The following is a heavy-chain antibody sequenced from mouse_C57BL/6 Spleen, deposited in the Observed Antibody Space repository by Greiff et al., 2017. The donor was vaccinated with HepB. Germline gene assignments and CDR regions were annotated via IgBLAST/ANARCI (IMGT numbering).Heavy chain of an antibody. J-gene: IGHJ2*01. CDR3: TKRPITTVVATGYFDY. D-gene: IGHD1-1*01. CDR2: IDPETGGT. CDR1: GYTFTDYE. Sequence: LVESGAELVRPGASVTLSCKASGYTFTDYEMHWVKQTPVHGLEWIGAIDPETGGTAYNQKFKGKAILTADKSSSTAYMELRSLTSEDSAVYYCTKRPITTVVATGYFDYWGQGTTLTVSS. V-gene: IGHV1-15*01.